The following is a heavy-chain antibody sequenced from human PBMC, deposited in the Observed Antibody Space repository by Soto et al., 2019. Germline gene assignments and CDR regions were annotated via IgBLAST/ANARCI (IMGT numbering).Heavy chain of an antibody. D-gene: IGHD5-18*01. CDR1: TDSFNDYY. V-gene: IGHV4-59*13. J-gene: IGHJ3*02. CDR3: ARDVGIHDAFDI. Sequence: QVRLHESGPGLVKPSETLSLTCTVSTDSFNDYYWSWIRQPPGKGLEWIGSIYHTGNTNYNPSLETRVSISVDTSKIQSSLSLSSVTAADTAVYYCARDVGIHDAFDILGQGTLVTVSS. CDR2: IYHTGNT.